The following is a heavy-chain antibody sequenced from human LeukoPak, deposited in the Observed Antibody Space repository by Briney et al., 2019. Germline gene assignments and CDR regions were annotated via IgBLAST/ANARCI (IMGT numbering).Heavy chain of an antibody. Sequence: SETLSLTCTVSGYSISSGYYWGWIRQPPGKGLEWIGSIYHSGSTYYNPSLKSRVTISVDTSKNQFSLKLSSVTAADTAVYYCARVDGSCSGGSCPNGNWFDPWGQGTLVTVSS. D-gene: IGHD2-15*01. CDR2: IYHSGST. CDR1: GYSISSGYY. J-gene: IGHJ5*02. V-gene: IGHV4-38-2*02. CDR3: ARVDGSCSGGSCPNGNWFDP.